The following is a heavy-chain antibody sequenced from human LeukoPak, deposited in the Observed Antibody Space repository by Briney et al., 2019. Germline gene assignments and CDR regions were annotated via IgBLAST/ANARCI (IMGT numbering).Heavy chain of an antibody. CDR2: IYYSGST. CDR3: ARNPYYYDSSGQFDY. J-gene: IGHJ4*02. CDR1: GGSISSSSYY. V-gene: IGHV4-39*01. Sequence: SQTLSLTCTVSGGSISSSSYYWGWIRQPPGKGLEWIGSIYYSGSTYYNPSLKSRVTISVDTSKNQFSLKLSSVTAADTAVYYCARNPYYYDSSGQFDYWGQGTLVTVSS. D-gene: IGHD3-22*01.